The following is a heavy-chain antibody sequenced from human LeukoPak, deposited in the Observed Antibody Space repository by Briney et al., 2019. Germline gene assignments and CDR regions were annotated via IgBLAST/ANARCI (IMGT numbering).Heavy chain of an antibody. J-gene: IGHJ4*02. CDR1: GYTFTSYD. V-gene: IGHV1-8*01. D-gene: IGHD2-15*01. Sequence: ASVKVSCEASGYTFTSYDINWVRQATGQGLEWMGWMNPNSGNTGYAQKFQGRVTMTRNTSISTAYMELSSLRSEDTAVYYCASMAEEKYCSGGSCSWGTRWGQGTLVTVSS. CDR2: MNPNSGNT. CDR3: ASMAEEKYCSGGSCSWGTR.